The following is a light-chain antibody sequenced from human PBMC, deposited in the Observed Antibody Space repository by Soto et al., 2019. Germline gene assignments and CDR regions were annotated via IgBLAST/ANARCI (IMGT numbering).Light chain of an antibody. J-gene: IGLJ2*01. Sequence: QSVLTQPASVSGSPGQSITISCTGTNSDIGSYDYVSWYQYHPGTAPKLIIFEVTYRFSGVSGRFSASKSANTASLTISGLQPEDEAVYYCTSYSSIPPHVLFGGGTKVTVL. CDR2: EVT. CDR3: TSYSSIPPHVL. CDR1: NSDIGSYDY. V-gene: IGLV2-14*01.